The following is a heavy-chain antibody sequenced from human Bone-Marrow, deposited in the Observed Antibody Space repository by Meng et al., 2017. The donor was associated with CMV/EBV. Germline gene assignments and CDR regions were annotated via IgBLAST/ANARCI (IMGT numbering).Heavy chain of an antibody. CDR3: ARTADCSSTSCFTYYYYGMDV. CDR1: GYTFTSYG. J-gene: IGHJ6*02. V-gene: IGHV1-18*01. D-gene: IGHD2-2*01. Sequence: ASVKVSCKASGYTFTSYGISWVRQAPGQGLEWMGWISAYNGNTNYAQKLQGRVTMTTDTSTSTAYMELSRLRSDDTAVYYCARTADCSSTSCFTYYYYGMDVWGQGTTVTVSS. CDR2: ISAYNGNT.